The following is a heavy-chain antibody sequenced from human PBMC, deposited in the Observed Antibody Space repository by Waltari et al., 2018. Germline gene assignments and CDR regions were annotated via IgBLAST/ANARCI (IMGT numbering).Heavy chain of an antibody. D-gene: IGHD5-12*01. V-gene: IGHV4-38-2*01. J-gene: IGHJ4*02. Sequence: VQMQEPGPGPVKPSETVSLHCAVSGYSSSSGYYLGWLRQAPVNGLEWIGSIYDSGSTYYNPSLKSRVTISVDTSKYQFSLKLSSVTAADTAVYYCARASDGYRFDYWGQGTLVTVSS. CDR2: IYDSGST. CDR1: GYSSSSGYY. CDR3: ARASDGYRFDY.